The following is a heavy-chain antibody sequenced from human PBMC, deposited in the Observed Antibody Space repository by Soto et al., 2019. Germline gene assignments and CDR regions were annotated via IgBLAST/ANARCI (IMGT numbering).Heavy chain of an antibody. CDR2: ISGYNGNT. J-gene: IGHJ1*01. CDR3: ARGGSSWSAEYYQH. D-gene: IGHD6-13*01. V-gene: IGHV1-18*01. Sequence: QVRLVQSGAEVKKPGASVKVSCKASGYTFSNYGISWVRQAPGLGPEWMGWISGYNGNTNYAQTLQGRVTMTTDTSTSTAYMELRSLRSDDTAVYYCARGGSSWSAEYYQHWGQGTLVIVSS. CDR1: GYTFSNYG.